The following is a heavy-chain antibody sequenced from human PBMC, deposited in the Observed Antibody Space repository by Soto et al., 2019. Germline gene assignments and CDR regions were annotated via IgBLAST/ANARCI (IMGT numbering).Heavy chain of an antibody. D-gene: IGHD3-9*01. Sequence: GGSLRLSCAASGFTFSSYAMSWVRQAPGKGLEWVSAISGSGGSTYYADSVKGRFTISRDNSKNTLYLQMNSLRAEDTAVYYCATEGGAYYDILTGYLRYYYYYYMDVWGKGTTVTVSS. J-gene: IGHJ6*03. V-gene: IGHV3-23*01. CDR1: GFTFSSYA. CDR2: ISGSGGST. CDR3: ATEGGAYYDILTGYLRYYYYYYMDV.